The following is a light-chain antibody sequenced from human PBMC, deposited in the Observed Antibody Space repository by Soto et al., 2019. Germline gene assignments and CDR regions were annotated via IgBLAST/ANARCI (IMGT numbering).Light chain of an antibody. CDR3: YSTDSSRNPL. CDR2: EDT. V-gene: IGLV3-10*01. Sequence: SYELTQPPSVSVSPGQTARITCSGDAFPKKYAYWYQQKSGQAPVLVIYEDTKRPSGIPERFSGSSSGTMATLTISGAQMEDEADYYCYSTDSSRNPLFGGGTKVTVL. J-gene: IGLJ2*01. CDR1: AFPKKY.